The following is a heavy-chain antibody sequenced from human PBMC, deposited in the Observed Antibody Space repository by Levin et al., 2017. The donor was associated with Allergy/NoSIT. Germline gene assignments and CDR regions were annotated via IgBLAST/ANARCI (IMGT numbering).Heavy chain of an antibody. D-gene: IGHD3-9*01. CDR2: INPNSGGT. CDR3: ARDRERYFDWFPDY. Sequence: GESLKISCKASGYTFTGYYMHWVRQAPGQGLEWMGWINPNSGGTNYAQKFQGRVTMTRDTSISTAYMELSRLRSDDTAVYYCARDRERYFDWFPDYWGQGTLVTVSS. V-gene: IGHV1-2*02. J-gene: IGHJ4*02. CDR1: GYTFTGYY.